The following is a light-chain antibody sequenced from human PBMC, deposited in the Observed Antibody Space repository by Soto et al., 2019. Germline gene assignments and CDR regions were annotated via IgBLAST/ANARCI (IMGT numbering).Light chain of an antibody. CDR1: QSVNKY. J-gene: IGKJ4*01. CDR3: QQRSNWRGT. Sequence: EIVLTQSPATLSLSPGERATLSCRASQSVNKYLAWYQQKPGQAPRLLIYDASNRATGIPARFSGSGSGTDFTLTIGSLEAEDFAVYYCQQRSNWRGTFGGGTKVDIK. CDR2: DAS. V-gene: IGKV3-11*01.